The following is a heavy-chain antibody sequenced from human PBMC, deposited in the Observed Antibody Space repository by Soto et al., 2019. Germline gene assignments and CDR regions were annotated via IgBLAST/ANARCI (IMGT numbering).Heavy chain of an antibody. CDR3: SRVPGP. Sequence: SETLSLTCTVSGDSISSGGYSWSWIRQPPGKGLEWIGYIYHSGSTYYNPSLKSRVTISVDRSKNQFSLKLSSVTAADTAVYYCSRVPGPWGQGTLVTVSS. V-gene: IGHV4-30-2*01. CDR2: IYHSGST. J-gene: IGHJ5*02. CDR1: GDSISSGGYS.